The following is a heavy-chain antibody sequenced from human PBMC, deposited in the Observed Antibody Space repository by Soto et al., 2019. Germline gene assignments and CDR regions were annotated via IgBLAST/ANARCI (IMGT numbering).Heavy chain of an antibody. CDR2: ISAYNGNT. J-gene: IGHJ5*02. Sequence: QVQLVQSGAEVKKPGASVKVSCKASGYTFTSYGISWVRQAPGQGLEWMGWISAYNGNTNYAQKLQGRATMTTDTSTSTAYMELRSLRSDDTAVYYCARDREDIVVVPAATGAGWFDPWGQGTLVTVSS. D-gene: IGHD2-2*01. CDR1: GYTFTSYG. V-gene: IGHV1-18*01. CDR3: ARDREDIVVVPAATGAGWFDP.